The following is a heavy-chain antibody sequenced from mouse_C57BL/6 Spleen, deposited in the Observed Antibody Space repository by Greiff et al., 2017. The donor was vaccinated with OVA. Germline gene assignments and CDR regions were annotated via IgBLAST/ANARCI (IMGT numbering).Heavy chain of an antibody. V-gene: IGHV5-4*01. Sequence: DVKLVESGGGLVKPGGSLKLSCAASGFTFSSYAMSWVRQTPDKRLEWVATISAGGSYTYYPDNVKGRFTISRDNAKNNLYLQMSHLKSEDTAMYYCARETDGYYVDYWGQGTTLTVSS. CDR3: ARETDGYYVDY. D-gene: IGHD2-3*01. CDR1: GFTFSSYA. J-gene: IGHJ2*01. CDR2: ISAGGSYT.